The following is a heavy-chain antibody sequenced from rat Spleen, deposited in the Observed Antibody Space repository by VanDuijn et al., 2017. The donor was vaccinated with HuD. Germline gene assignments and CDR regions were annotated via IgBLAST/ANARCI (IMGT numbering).Heavy chain of an antibody. CDR1: GFTFNNYW. J-gene: IGHJ2*01. CDR2: ITNTGGST. Sequence: EVQLVESGGGLVQPGRSLKLSCVASGFTFNNYWMTWIRQAPGKGLEWVASITNTGGSTYYPDSVKGRFTISRDNAKSTLYLQMNSLRSEDTATYYCTRPYYDGSYYSYYFDYWGQGVMVTVSS. CDR3: TRPYYDGSYYSYYFDY. D-gene: IGHD1-12*02. V-gene: IGHV5-31*01.